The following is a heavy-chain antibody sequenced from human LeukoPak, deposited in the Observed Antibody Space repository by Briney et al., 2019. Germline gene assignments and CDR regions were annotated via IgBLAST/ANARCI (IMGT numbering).Heavy chain of an antibody. CDR2: IIPIFGTA. V-gene: IGHV1-69*01. CDR3: ARERLHAYYYGSGSYINWFDP. D-gene: IGHD3-10*01. J-gene: IGHJ5*02. CDR1: GGTFSSYA. Sequence: SVKVSCKASGGTFSSYAISWVRQAPGQGLEWMGGIIPIFGTANYAQKFQGSVTITADESTSTAYMELSSLRSEDTAVYYCARERLHAYYYGSGSYINWFDPWGQGTLVTVSS.